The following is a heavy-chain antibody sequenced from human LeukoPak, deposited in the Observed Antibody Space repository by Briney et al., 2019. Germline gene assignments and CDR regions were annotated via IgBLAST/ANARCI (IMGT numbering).Heavy chain of an antibody. J-gene: IGHJ4*02. D-gene: IGHD3-3*01. V-gene: IGHV3-23*01. CDR1: RFTFSSYA. Sequence: GGSLRLSCAASRFTFSSYALNWVRQAPGKGLEWVSVISGSGDNTYYADSVKGRFTISRDNSKSTLYLQMNGLRAEDTAVYYCAKDHNDFWSGYPPNWGQGTLVTVSS. CDR3: AKDHNDFWSGYPPN. CDR2: ISGSGDNT.